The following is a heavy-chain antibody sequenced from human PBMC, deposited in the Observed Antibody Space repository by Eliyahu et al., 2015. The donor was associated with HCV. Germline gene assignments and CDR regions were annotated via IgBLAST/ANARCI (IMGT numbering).Heavy chain of an antibody. V-gene: IGHV3-7*01. D-gene: IGHD3-22*01. Sequence: EVQLVESGGGLVQPGGSLRLSCAASGFTFSSYWMSWVRQAPGKGLEWVANIKEDGSEKYYVDSVKGRFTISRDNAKNSLYLQMNSLRAEDTAVYYCARDPEYYYDSSGYAFDIWGQGTMVTVSS. J-gene: IGHJ3*02. CDR2: IKEDGSEK. CDR3: ARDPEYYYDSSGYAFDI. CDR1: GFTFSSYW.